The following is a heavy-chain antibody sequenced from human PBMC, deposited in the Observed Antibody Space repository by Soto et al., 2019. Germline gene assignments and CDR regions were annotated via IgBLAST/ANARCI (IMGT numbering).Heavy chain of an antibody. CDR2: IYHSGST. CDR3: ARAPTIGSGYSYGLFDP. D-gene: IGHD5-18*01. Sequence: PSETLSLTCAVSGGSISSGGYSWSWIRQPPGKGLEWIGYIYHSGSTYYNPSLKSRVTISVDTSKNQFSLKLSSVTAADTAVYYCARAPTIGSGYSYGLFDPWGQGTLVTVSS. CDR1: GGSISSGGYS. J-gene: IGHJ5*02. V-gene: IGHV4-30-2*01.